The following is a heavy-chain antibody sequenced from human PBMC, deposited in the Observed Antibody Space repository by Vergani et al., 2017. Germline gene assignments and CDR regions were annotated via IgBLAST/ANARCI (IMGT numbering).Heavy chain of an antibody. CDR2: IWFDGGKK. Sequence: QVHLVESGGGVVQPGRSLRLSCATSGFTFSSYGMHWFRQAPGKGLEWVAIIWFDGGKKFYAESVKGRFTISRDSSKSTLYLQMNSLRAEDTAVYYCARDRDIAQLDQWGRGTLVTVSS. D-gene: IGHD3-10*01. J-gene: IGHJ5*02. CDR3: ARDRDIAQLDQ. CDR1: GFTFSSYG. V-gene: IGHV3-33*01.